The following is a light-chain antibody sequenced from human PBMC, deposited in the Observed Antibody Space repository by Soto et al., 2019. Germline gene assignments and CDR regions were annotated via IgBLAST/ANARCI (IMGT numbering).Light chain of an antibody. V-gene: IGKV1-16*02. CDR1: QDIRNF. CDR3: QQYKTYPYT. J-gene: IGKJ2*01. Sequence: DIQMTQSPSSLSASVGDRVTITCRASQDIRNFLAWFQQKPGKAPKSLIYAASLLQSGVPSKFSGSGSGKDFTLTISSLQPEDFASYYCQQYKTYPYTFGQGTKLEIK. CDR2: AAS.